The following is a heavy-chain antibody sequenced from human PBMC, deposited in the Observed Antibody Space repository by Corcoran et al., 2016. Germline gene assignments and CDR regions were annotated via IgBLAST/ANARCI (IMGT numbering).Heavy chain of an antibody. D-gene: IGHD2-15*01. V-gene: IGHV1-69*06. Sequence: QVQLVQSGAEVKKPGSSVKVSCKASGGTFSSYAISWVRQAPGQGLEWMGGIIPIFGTANYAPKFQGRVTITADKSTSTAYTELSSLRSEDTAVYYCARGGTNALLLPFDYWGQGTLVTVSS. CDR3: ARGGTNALLLPFDY. CDR1: GGTFSSYA. CDR2: IIPIFGTA. J-gene: IGHJ4*02.